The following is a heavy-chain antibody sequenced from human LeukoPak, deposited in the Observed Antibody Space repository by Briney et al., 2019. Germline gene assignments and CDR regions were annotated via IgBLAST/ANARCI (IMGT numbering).Heavy chain of an antibody. Sequence: SVKVSCKASGGTFSSYAISWVRQAPGQGLEWMGGIIPIFGTANYAQKFQGRVTITTDESTSTAYMELSSLRSEDTAVYYCARDSGLRLGELSHIPHWGQGTLVTVSS. J-gene: IGHJ4*02. CDR1: GGTFSSYA. D-gene: IGHD3-16*02. CDR3: ARDSGLRLGELSHIPH. CDR2: IIPIFGTA. V-gene: IGHV1-69*05.